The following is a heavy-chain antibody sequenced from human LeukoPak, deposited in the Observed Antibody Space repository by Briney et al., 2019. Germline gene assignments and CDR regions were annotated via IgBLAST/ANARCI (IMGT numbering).Heavy chain of an antibody. D-gene: IGHD3-3*01. V-gene: IGHV1-69*05. CDR3: ARRPKGYDFWSGYYDY. CDR1: GGTFSSYA. J-gene: IGHJ4*02. Sequence: SVKVSCKASGGTFSSYAISWVRQAPGQGLEWMGGIIPIFGTANYAQKFQGRVTITRDESTGTAYLQVSSLRSEDPAGYYCARRPKGYDFWSGYYDYWGEGTLVTVSS. CDR2: IIPIFGTA.